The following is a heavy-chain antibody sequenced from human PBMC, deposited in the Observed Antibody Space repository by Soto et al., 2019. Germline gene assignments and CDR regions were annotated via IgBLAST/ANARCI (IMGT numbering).Heavy chain of an antibody. CDR1: GYTLTELS. CDR3: ATRFPGIAVAGTLDY. D-gene: IGHD6-19*01. Sequence: ASVKVSCKVSGYTLTELSMHWVRQAPGKGREWMGGFDPEDGETIYAQKFQGRVTMTEDTSPDTAYMELSSLRSEDTAVYYCATRFPGIAVAGTLDYWGQGTLVTVSS. J-gene: IGHJ4*02. CDR2: FDPEDGET. V-gene: IGHV1-24*01.